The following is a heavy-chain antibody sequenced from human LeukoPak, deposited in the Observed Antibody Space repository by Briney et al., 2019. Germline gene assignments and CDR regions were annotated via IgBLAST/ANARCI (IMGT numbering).Heavy chain of an antibody. D-gene: IGHD5-12*01. Sequence: PGGSLRLSCAASAITVSTNYMTCVRQAPGMGLEWVSVIYSAGHTFYADSVKGRFTISRHVSKNTLYLQMNSLTPEDTAIYYCARVGLSDYELPDWFDPWGQGTLVTVSS. CDR2: IYSAGHT. J-gene: IGHJ5*02. V-gene: IGHV3-53*04. CDR1: AITVSTNY. CDR3: ARVGLSDYELPDWFDP.